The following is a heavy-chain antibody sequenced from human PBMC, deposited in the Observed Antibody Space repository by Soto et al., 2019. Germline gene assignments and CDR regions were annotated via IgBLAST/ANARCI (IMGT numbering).Heavy chain of an antibody. CDR1: GVAFSSHP. D-gene: IGHD6-6*01. CDR3: ARRAFGSSRSFDI. CDR2: ISDSGGLT. V-gene: IGHV3-23*01. Sequence: VQLLESGGDLVHPGGSLRLSCAASGVAFSSHPMSWVRQAPERGLEWVSGISDSGGLTYNADSVKGRFTISRDNSKNTLYLQMNSLRAEDTALYYCARRAFGSSRSFDIWGQGTMVTVSS. J-gene: IGHJ3*02.